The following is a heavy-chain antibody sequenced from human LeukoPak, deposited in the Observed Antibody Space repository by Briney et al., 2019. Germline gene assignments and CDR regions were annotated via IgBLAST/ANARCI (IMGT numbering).Heavy chain of an antibody. D-gene: IGHD3-3*01. CDR3: ASFLVGTLSIKNY. CDR1: GGTFSSYA. J-gene: IGHJ4*02. CDR2: INPNSGGT. Sequence: ASVKVSCKASGGTFSSYAISWVRQAPGQGLEWMGWINPNSGGTNYAQKFQGRVTMTRDTSISTAYMELSRLRSDDTAVYYCASFLVGTLSIKNYWGQGTLVTVSS. V-gene: IGHV1-2*02.